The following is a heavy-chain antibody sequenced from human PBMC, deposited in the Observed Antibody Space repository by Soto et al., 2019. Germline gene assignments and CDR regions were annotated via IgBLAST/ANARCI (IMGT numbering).Heavy chain of an antibody. D-gene: IGHD3-10*01. CDR1: GGSISSSSYY. Sequence: SETLSLTCTVSGGSISSSSYYWGWIRQPPGKGLEWIGSIYYSGSTYYNPSLKSRVTISVDTSKNQFSLKLSSVTAADTAVHYCASEASRVRAFDIWGQGTMVTVSS. V-gene: IGHV4-39*01. CDR3: ASEASRVRAFDI. CDR2: IYYSGST. J-gene: IGHJ3*02.